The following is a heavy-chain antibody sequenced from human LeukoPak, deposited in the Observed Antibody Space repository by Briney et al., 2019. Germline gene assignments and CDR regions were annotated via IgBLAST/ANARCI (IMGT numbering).Heavy chain of an antibody. CDR1: GGSFSGYY. CDR3: ARRISSSWYGGTYYYYYYMDV. Sequence: PSETLSLTCAVYGGSFSGYYWSWIRQPPGKGLEWIGEINHSGSTNYNPSLKSRVTISVDTSKNQFSLKLSSVTAADTAVYYCARRISSSWYGGTYYYYYYMDVWGKGTTVTISS. V-gene: IGHV4-34*01. J-gene: IGHJ6*03. CDR2: INHSGST. D-gene: IGHD6-13*01.